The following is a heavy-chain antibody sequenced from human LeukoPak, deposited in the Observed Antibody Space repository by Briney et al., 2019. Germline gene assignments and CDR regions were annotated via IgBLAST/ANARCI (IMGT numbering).Heavy chain of an antibody. D-gene: IGHD4-17*01. CDR2: IPYDGSDK. CDR3: AKGLGDYDDFRLGF. CDR1: IFSFSTFG. V-gene: IGHV3-30*02. Sequence: PGGSLRLSCAASIFSFSTFGFHWVRQAPGKGLEWVAFIPYDGSDKYYADSVKGRFTVSRDNSKNTLYLHMNSLRVEDTVVYYCAKGLGDYDDFRLGFWGQGTLVTVSS. J-gene: IGHJ4*02.